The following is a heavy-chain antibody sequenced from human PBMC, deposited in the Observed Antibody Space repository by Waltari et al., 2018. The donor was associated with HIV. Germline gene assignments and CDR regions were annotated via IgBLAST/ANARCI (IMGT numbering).Heavy chain of an antibody. D-gene: IGHD6-13*01. J-gene: IGHJ4*02. V-gene: IGHV1-24*01. Sequence: QVQLEQSGAEVTTPGASVQVSCKVPGHTLGELPMHGVRQAPGKGLEWMGYFDREDNEAIYAAKFQGRVAMTQDASADTAYMELSSLRSEDTAVYFCAAHLEAVPEAVSEYFEFWGQGALVIVSS. CDR2: FDREDNEA. CDR3: AAHLEAVPEAVSEYFEF. CDR1: GHTLGELP.